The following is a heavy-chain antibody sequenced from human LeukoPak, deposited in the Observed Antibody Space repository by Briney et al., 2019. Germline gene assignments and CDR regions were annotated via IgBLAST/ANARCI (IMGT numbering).Heavy chain of an antibody. CDR2: IYSGGST. J-gene: IGHJ4*02. V-gene: IGHV3-66*01. CDR1: GFTVSSNY. CDR3: ASGWRSSSRLDY. Sequence: GGSLRLSCAASGFTVSSNYMSWVRQAPGKGLEWVSVIYSGGSTYYADSVKGRFTISRDNSKNTLYLQMNSLRAEDTAVYYCASGWRSSSRLDYWGQGTLVTVSS. D-gene: IGHD6-13*01.